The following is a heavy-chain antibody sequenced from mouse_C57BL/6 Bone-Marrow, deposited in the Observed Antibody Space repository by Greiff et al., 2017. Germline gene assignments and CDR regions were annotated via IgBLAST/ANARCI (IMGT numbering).Heavy chain of an antibody. CDR2: IDPETGGT. CDR1: GYTFTDYE. CDR3: THYSGRSYPYSFDY. D-gene: IGHD1-1*01. Sequence: QVHVKQSGAELVRPGASVTLSCKASGYTFTDYEMHWVKQTPVHGLEWIGAIDPETGGTAYNQKFKGKAILTADKSSSTAYIELRSLTSEDSAVYYCTHYSGRSYPYSFDYCGQGTPLTVSP. V-gene: IGHV1-15*01. J-gene: IGHJ2*01.